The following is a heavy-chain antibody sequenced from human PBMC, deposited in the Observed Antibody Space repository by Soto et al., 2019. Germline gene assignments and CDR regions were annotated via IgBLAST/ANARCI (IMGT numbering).Heavy chain of an antibody. CDR2: IYHSGST. D-gene: IGHD6-13*01. Sequence: QVQLQESGPGLVKPSGTLSLTCAVSGGSISSSNWWSWVRQPPGKGLEWIGEIYHSGSTNYNPSLKSRVTISVDKSKNQFSLKLSSVTAADTTVYYCASSSGFAQLALFYFDYWGQGTLVTVSS. CDR1: GGSISSSNW. V-gene: IGHV4-4*02. CDR3: ASSSGFAQLALFYFDY. J-gene: IGHJ4*02.